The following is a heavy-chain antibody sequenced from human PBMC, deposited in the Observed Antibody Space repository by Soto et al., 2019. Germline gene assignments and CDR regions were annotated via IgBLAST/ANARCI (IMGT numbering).Heavy chain of an antibody. V-gene: IGHV2-5*01. J-gene: IGHJ5*02. Sequence: QITLKESGPTLVKPRQTLTLTCSFSGFSLRTSGVGVGWIRQPPGKAREWLGFIYWNDDKRYSQSLKSRLTITKDNSKNQVVVTMTNMDPVDTATYYCAKSGSSGWYGWFDNWGQGTLVTVSS. D-gene: IGHD6-19*01. CDR3: AKSGSSGWYGWFDN. CDR2: IYWNDDK. CDR1: GFSLRTSGVG.